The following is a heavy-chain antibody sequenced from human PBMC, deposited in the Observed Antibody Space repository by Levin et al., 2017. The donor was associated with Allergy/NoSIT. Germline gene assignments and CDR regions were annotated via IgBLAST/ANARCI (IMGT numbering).Heavy chain of an antibody. CDR3: AKDLIAVAGAGYFDS. Sequence: GGSLRLSCSLSGVAFGAFAMTWVRQAPGRGLEWVSTINNSGKRTYYGASVQGRFTISRDNSKNTVYLQMNNLRAEDTAVYFCAKDLIAVAGAGYFDSWGQGTPVTVSS. CDR2: INNSGKRT. J-gene: IGHJ4*02. CDR1: GVAFGAFA. V-gene: IGHV3-23*05. D-gene: IGHD6-19*01.